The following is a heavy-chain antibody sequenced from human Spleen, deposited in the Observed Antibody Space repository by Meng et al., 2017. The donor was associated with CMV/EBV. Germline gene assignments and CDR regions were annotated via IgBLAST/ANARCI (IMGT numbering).Heavy chain of an antibody. V-gene: IGHV4-59*01. D-gene: IGHD2-2*03. J-gene: IGHJ5*02. CDR2: VYYSGST. Sequence: GSLRLSCAVSGGSISSYYWSWIRQPPGKGLEWIGYVYYSGSTKYNPFLKSRVTISVDMSENQFSLQLSSVTAADTAVYYCARGYCDSSSCPFDPWGQGTLVTVSS. CDR3: ARGYCDSSSCPFDP. CDR1: GGSISSYY.